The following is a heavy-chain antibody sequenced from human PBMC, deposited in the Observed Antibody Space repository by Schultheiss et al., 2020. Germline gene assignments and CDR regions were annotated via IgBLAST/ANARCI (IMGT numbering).Heavy chain of an antibody. Sequence: SQTLSLTCTVSGGSISSGGYYWSWIRQHPGKGLEWIGYIYYSGSTYYNPSLKSRVTISVDTSKNQFSLKLSSVTAADTAVYYCARTGYSSGWWGQGYYYYGMDVWGQGTTVTVSS. CDR1: GGSISSGGYY. J-gene: IGHJ6*02. D-gene: IGHD6-19*01. CDR2: IYYSGST. CDR3: ARTGYSSGWWGQGYYYYGMDV. V-gene: IGHV4-31*03.